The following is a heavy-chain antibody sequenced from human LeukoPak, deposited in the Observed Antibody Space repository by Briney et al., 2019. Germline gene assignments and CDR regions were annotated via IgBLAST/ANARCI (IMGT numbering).Heavy chain of an antibody. CDR2: ISRSGGIT. CDR1: GFTFSSYD. Sequence: GGSLRLSCAASGFTFSSYDMNWVRQAPGKGLEWVSAISRSGGITYYADSVKGRFTISRDNSKNTLYLQMNSLRADDTAVYYCAKDDGSYTGYFDYWGQGTLVTVSS. CDR3: AKDDGSYTGYFDY. V-gene: IGHV3-23*01. D-gene: IGHD1-26*01. J-gene: IGHJ4*02.